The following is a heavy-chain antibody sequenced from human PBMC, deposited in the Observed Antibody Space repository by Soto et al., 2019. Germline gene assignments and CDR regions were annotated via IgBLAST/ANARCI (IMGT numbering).Heavy chain of an antibody. J-gene: IGHJ4*02. V-gene: IGHV3-23*01. CDR2: ISGSGGST. D-gene: IGHD2-21*02. Sequence: GGSLRLSCAASGFTFSSYGMSWVRQAPGKGLEWVSSISGSGGSTYYAHSVKGRFTISRDNSQNTLSLQMNSLRAEDAAIYYCATSPTNLVVTAMRDDYWGQGTLVTVSS. CDR3: ATSPTNLVVTAMRDDY. CDR1: GFTFSSYG.